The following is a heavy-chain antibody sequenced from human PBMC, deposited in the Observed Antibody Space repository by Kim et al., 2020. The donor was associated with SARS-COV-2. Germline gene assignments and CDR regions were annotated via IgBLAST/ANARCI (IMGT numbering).Heavy chain of an antibody. J-gene: IGHJ4*02. CDR3: ARWVVKVDTAMVDYFDY. D-gene: IGHD5-18*01. CDR1: GYSFTSYW. Sequence: GESLKISCKGSGYSFTSYWIGWVRQMPGKGLEWMGIIYPGDSDTRYSPSFQGQVTISADKSISTAYLQWSSLKASDTAMYYCARWVVKVDTAMVDYFDYWGQGTLVTVSS. V-gene: IGHV5-51*01. CDR2: IYPGDSDT.